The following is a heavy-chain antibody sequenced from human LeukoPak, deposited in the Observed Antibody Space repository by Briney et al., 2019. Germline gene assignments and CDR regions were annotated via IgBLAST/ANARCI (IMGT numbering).Heavy chain of an antibody. J-gene: IGHJ4*02. CDR3: ARASYGSGSLFDY. Sequence: PSQTLSPTCTVSGGSISSGGYYWSWIRQHPGKGLEWIGYIYYSGSTYYNPSLKSRVTISVDTSKNQFSLKLSSVTAADTAVYYCARASYGSGSLFDYWGQGTLVTVSS. CDR1: GGSISSGGYY. V-gene: IGHV4-31*03. D-gene: IGHD3-10*01. CDR2: IYYSGST.